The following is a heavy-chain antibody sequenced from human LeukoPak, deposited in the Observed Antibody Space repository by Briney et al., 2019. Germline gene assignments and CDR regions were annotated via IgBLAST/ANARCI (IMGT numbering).Heavy chain of an antibody. CDR2: IHHSGRS. D-gene: IGHD3-3*01. J-gene: IGHJ3*02. CDR3: ARLTLPVLRYDDRRIFDI. CDR1: GGSINSDD. Sequence: PSETLSLTRAVSGGSINSDDWSWIRPPPGKGLEWIGHIHHSGRSNYNPSLVSRVSFSFHMPRTRFSRRLSSASAPDTAVYYCARLTLPVLRYDDRRIFDIGGQGPVVPVSP. V-gene: IGHV4-59*08.